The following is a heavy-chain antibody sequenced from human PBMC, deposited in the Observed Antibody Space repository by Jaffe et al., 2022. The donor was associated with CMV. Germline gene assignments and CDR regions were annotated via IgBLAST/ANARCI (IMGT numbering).Heavy chain of an antibody. CDR2: IYYSGST. J-gene: IGHJ5*02. V-gene: IGHV4-59*01. D-gene: IGHD3-10*01. CDR3: ARAQPLLWFGELMGVWFDP. Sequence: QVQLQESGPGLVKPSETLSLTCTVSGGSISSYYWSWIRQPPGKGLEWIGYIYYSGSTNYNPSLKSRVTISVDTSKNQFSLKLSSVTAADTAVYYCARAQPLLWFGELMGVWFDPWGQGTLVTVSS. CDR1: GGSISSYY.